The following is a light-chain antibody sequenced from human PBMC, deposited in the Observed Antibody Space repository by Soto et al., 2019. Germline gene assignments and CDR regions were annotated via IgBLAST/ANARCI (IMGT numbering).Light chain of an antibody. J-gene: IGKJ1*01. CDR3: QKYNKAPWK. Sequence: DIQMTQSPPSLSASVRPRVPIPCRASPGFEGFFAWFQQKPGTAPKLLVYGTSSLQVRVPSRFSGSGWGTDFTLTISSVQAEDVATYYCQKYNKAPWKFGQGTK. CDR1: PGFEGF. CDR2: GTS. V-gene: IGKV1-27*01.